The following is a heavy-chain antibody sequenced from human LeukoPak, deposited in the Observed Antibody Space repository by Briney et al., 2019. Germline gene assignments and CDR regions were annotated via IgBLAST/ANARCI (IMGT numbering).Heavy chain of an antibody. Sequence: PSETLSLTCTVSGGSISSYYWSWIRQPARKGLEWIGRIFSSESTNYNPSLKGRVTMSLDTSKSQFSLRLSSVTAADTAVYYCARAPLTVKDAFDIWGQGTMVTVSS. J-gene: IGHJ3*02. V-gene: IGHV4-4*07. CDR2: IFSSEST. CDR3: ARAPLTVKDAFDI. CDR1: GGSISSYY. D-gene: IGHD4-11*01.